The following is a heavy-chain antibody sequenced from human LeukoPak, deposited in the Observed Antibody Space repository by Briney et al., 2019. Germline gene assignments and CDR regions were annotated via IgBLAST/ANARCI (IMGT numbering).Heavy chain of an antibody. D-gene: IGHD5-12*01. CDR2: IYPGDSDT. V-gene: IGHV5-51*01. CDR3: ARLSDGGYGSY. CDR1: GGTFSSYA. J-gene: IGHJ4*02. Sequence: KVSCKASGGTFSSYAISWVRQMPGKGLEWMGIIYPGDSDTRYSPSFQGQVTISADKSISTAYLQWSSLKASDTAMYYCARLSDGGYGSYWGQGTLVTVSS.